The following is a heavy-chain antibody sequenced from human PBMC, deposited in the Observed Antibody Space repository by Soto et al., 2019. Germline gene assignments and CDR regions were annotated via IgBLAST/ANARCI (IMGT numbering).Heavy chain of an antibody. D-gene: IGHD6-13*01. Sequence: PSETLSLTCTVSSGSISSYYWSWIRQPPGKGLEWIGYIYYSGSTNYNPSLKSRVTISVDTSKNQFSLKLSSVTAADTAVYYCARDIFGWEQPLESYGMDVWGQGNTVTVSS. J-gene: IGHJ6*02. CDR1: SGSISSYY. CDR2: IYYSGST. CDR3: ARDIFGWEQPLESYGMDV. V-gene: IGHV4-59*01.